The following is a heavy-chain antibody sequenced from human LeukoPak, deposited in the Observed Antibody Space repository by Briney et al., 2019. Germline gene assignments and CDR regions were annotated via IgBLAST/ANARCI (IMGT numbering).Heavy chain of an antibody. CDR2: IYTSRST. Sequence: SETLSLTCTVSGGSISSYYWSWIRQPPGKGLEWIGYIYTSRSTNYNPSLKSRVTISVDTSKNQFSLKLSSVTAADTAAYYCARHVGGYSYGYEGDWFDPWGQGTLVTVSS. CDR1: GGSISSYY. CDR3: ARHVGGYSYGYEGDWFDP. J-gene: IGHJ5*02. V-gene: IGHV4-4*09. D-gene: IGHD5-18*01.